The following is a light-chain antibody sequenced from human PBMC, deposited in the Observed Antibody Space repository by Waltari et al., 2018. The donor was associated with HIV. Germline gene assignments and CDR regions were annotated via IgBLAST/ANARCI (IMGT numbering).Light chain of an antibody. CDR1: RAIDDY. V-gene: IGKV1-39*01. CDR3: GQSYSGVMYT. Sequence: DIQLTQSPSSLSASVGDRALMTCRTTRAIDDYLNWYQKRTGEAPKLLISTATHLQSGVPSRFTGSGYGTDCTLTISNLQPEDFAMYYCGQSYSGVMYTFGQGTKVE. CDR2: TAT. J-gene: IGKJ2*01.